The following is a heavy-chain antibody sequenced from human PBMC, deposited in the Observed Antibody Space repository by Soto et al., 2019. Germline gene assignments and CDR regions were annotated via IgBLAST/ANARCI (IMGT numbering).Heavy chain of an antibody. Sequence: SETLSLTCAVSGGSISSGGYSWSWIRQPPGKGLEWIGYIYYSGSTYYNPSLKSRVTISVDTSKNQFSLKLSSVTAADTAVYYCASSSFYYDSSGYYPQYYFDYWGQGTLVTVSS. V-gene: IGHV4-30-2*05. D-gene: IGHD3-22*01. CDR2: IYYSGST. J-gene: IGHJ4*02. CDR1: GGSISSGGYS. CDR3: ASSSFYYDSSGYYPQYYFDY.